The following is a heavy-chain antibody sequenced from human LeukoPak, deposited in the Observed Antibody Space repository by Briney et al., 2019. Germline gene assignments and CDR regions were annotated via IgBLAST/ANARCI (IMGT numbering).Heavy chain of an antibody. D-gene: IGHD2-15*01. CDR2: IYYSGST. V-gene: IGHV4-39*01. Sequence: SETLSLTCTVSGGSISSSSYYWGWIRQPPGKGLEWIGSIYYSGSTYYNPSLKSRVTISVDTSKNRFSLKLSSVTAADTAVYYCASSLVDCSGGSCCPPVGNWGQGTLVTVSS. CDR1: GGSISSSSYY. CDR3: ASSLVDCSGGSCCPPVGN. J-gene: IGHJ4*02.